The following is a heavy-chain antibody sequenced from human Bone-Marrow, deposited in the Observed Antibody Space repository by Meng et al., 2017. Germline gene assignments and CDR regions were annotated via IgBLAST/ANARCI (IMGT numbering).Heavy chain of an antibody. D-gene: IGHD3-22*01. CDR2: INHSGSA. J-gene: IGHJ4*02. V-gene: IGHV4-34*01. Sequence: QVQLQQWGAGLLKPSETLSPPCAVYGGSFSGYYWSWIRQPPGKGLEWIGEINHSGSANYNPSLKSRVTISVDTSKNQFSLKLSSVTAADTAVYYCARLAYDSSGYWFDYWGQGTLVTVSS. CDR1: GGSFSGYY. CDR3: ARLAYDSSGYWFDY.